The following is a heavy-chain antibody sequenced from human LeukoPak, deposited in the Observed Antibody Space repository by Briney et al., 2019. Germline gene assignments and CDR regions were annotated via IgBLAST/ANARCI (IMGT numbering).Heavy chain of an antibody. J-gene: IGHJ4*02. CDR3: ARSLGITMVRGVIPPGDY. D-gene: IGHD3-10*01. V-gene: IGHV1-18*01. CDR2: ISAYNGNT. Sequence: ASVKVSCKASGYTFSSYGISWVRQAPGQGLEWMGWISAYNGNTNYAQKLQGRVTMTTDTSTSTAYMELRSLRSDDTAVYYCARSLGITMVRGVIPPGDYWGQGTLVTVSS. CDR1: GYTFSSYG.